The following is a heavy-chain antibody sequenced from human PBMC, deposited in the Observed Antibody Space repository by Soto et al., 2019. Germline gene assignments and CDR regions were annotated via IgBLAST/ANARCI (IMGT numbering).Heavy chain of an antibody. J-gene: IGHJ4*02. CDR1: GFTFSSYA. CDR3: ANDLSTMIVVHLYY. V-gene: IGHV3-23*01. CDR2: ISGSGGST. D-gene: IGHD3-22*01. Sequence: EVQLLESGGGLVQPGGSLRLSCAASGFTFSSYAMSWVRQAPGKGLEWVSAISGSGGSTYYADSVKGRFTISRDNPKNTLYLQTNGLRAEDTAVYFCANDLSTMIVVHLYYWGQGTLVTVSS.